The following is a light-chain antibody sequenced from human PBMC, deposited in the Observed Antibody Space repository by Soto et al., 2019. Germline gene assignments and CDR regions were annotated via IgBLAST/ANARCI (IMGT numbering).Light chain of an antibody. CDR3: SSHAAGGV. Sequence: QSALTQPPSASGSPGQSVSISCTGTSSDVGAYNYVSWYQQHPGKAPKLMIYEVDKRPSGVPDRFSGSKSGNTASLTVSDLQTEDEADDYCSSHAAGGVFGGWTKLTVL. V-gene: IGLV2-8*01. CDR2: EVD. CDR1: SSDVGAYNY. J-gene: IGLJ3*02.